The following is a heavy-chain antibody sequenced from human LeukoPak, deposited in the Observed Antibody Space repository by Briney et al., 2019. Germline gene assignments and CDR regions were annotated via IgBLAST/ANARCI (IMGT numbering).Heavy chain of an antibody. V-gene: IGHV3-33*01. D-gene: IGHD4/OR15-4a*01. Sequence: GKSLRLSCAASGLTFSSYAMHWVRQAPGKGLEWGAVIWYDGSTKYYAYSVKGRFTISRDNSKNTLFLQMNSLRPEDTAVYYCASGFTPNVKSPFEYWGQGTLVTVSS. CDR3: ASGFTPNVKSPFEY. J-gene: IGHJ4*02. CDR2: IWYDGSTK. CDR1: GLTFSSYA.